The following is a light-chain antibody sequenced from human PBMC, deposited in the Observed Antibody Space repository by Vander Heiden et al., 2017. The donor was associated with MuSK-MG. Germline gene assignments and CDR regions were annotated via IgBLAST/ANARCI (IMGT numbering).Light chain of an antibody. J-gene: IGLJ3*02. V-gene: IGLV3-19*01. CDR3: NSRDSSGNHWV. Sequence: SSELTQDPAVSVALGQTVRITCQGDSLRSNYASWYQQKPGQAPVLVIYGKNNRPSGIPDRFSGSSSGNTASLTITGAQAEDEADYYCNSRDSSGNHWVFGGGTKLTVL. CDR2: GKN. CDR1: SLRSNY.